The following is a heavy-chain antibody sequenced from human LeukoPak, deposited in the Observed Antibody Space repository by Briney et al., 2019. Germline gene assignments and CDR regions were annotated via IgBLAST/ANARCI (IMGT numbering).Heavy chain of an antibody. CDR3: ARELYYGSGSYLDY. CDR2: ISSSGSTI. V-gene: IGHV3-11*04. Sequence: KPGGSLRLSCAASGFTFSDYYMSWIRQAPGKGLEWVSYISSSGSTIYYADSVKGRFTISRDNVKNSLYLQMNSLRAEDTAVYYCARELYYGSGSYLDYWGQGTLVTVSS. J-gene: IGHJ4*02. D-gene: IGHD3-10*01. CDR1: GFTFSDYY.